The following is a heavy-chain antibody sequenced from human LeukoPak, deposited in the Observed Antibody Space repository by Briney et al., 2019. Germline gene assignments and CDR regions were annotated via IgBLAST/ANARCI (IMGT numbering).Heavy chain of an antibody. CDR1: GGSISSSSYY. Sequence: SETLSLTCTVSGGSISSSSYYWGWIRQPPGKGLEWIGSIYYSGSTYYNPSLKSRVTISVDTSKNQFSLKLCSVTAADTAVYYCARRSSSSKGAAFDYWGQGTLVTVSS. J-gene: IGHJ4*02. CDR2: IYYSGST. V-gene: IGHV4-39*01. CDR3: ARRSSSSKGAAFDY. D-gene: IGHD6-13*01.